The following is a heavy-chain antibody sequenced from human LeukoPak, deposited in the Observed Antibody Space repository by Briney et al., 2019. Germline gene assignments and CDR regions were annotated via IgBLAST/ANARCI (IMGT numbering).Heavy chain of an antibody. Sequence: GGSLRLSCAASGFTFSSYAMSWVRQPPGKGLEWVSTISGSGGSTYFADSVKGRFTLSRDNSKNTLYLQMNSLRAEDTAVYYCARDRGKYCSSTRCYNWYFDLWGRGTLVTVSS. J-gene: IGHJ2*01. D-gene: IGHD2-2*02. CDR2: ISGSGGST. CDR3: ARDRGKYCSSTRCYNWYFDL. CDR1: GFTFSSYA. V-gene: IGHV3-23*01.